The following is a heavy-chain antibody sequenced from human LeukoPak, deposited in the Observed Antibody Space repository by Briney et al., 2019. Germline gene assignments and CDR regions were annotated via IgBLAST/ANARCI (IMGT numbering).Heavy chain of an antibody. Sequence: PGGSLRLSCAASGFTFSSSGMNWVRQAPGKGLEWVSYISSSGSTIYYADSVKGRFTISRDNAKNSLYLQMSSLRAEDTAVYYCARMQQLVDFVDYWGQGTLVSVSS. CDR2: ISSSGSTI. D-gene: IGHD6-13*01. J-gene: IGHJ4*02. V-gene: IGHV3-48*04. CDR1: GFTFSSSG. CDR3: ARMQQLVDFVDY.